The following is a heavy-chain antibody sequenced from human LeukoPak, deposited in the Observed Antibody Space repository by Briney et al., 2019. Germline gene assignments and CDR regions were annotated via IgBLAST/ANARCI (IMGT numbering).Heavy chain of an antibody. CDR3: AREPNWNDEETFDY. CDR1: GYTFTSYG. J-gene: IGHJ4*02. Sequence: GASVKVSCKASGYTFTSYGISWVRQAPGQGLEWXXWISAYNGNTNYAQKLQGRVTMTTDTSTSTAYMELRSLRSDDTAVYYCAREPNWNDEETFDYWGQGTLVTVSS. CDR2: ISAYNGNT. D-gene: IGHD1-1*01. V-gene: IGHV1-18*01.